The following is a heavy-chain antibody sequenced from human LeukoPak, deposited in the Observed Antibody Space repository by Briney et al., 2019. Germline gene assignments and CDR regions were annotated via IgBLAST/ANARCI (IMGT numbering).Heavy chain of an antibody. CDR3: AREPRRRIAVAGTSDAFDI. J-gene: IGHJ3*02. D-gene: IGHD6-19*01. CDR1: GFTYSSYE. V-gene: IGHV3-48*03. CDR2: ISSSGSTI. Sequence: GASLRLSSASSGFTYSSYEMNLGRQAPGKRLECVSYISSSGSTIYHADSVKGRFTISRDNAKNSLYLQMNSLRAEDTAVYYCAREPRRRIAVAGTSDAFDIWGQGTMVTVSS.